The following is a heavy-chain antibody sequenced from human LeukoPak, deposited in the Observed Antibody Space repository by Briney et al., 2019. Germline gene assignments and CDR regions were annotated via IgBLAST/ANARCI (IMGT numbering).Heavy chain of an antibody. CDR1: GGTFSSYA. V-gene: IGHV1-69*10. Sequence: GASVTVSCTASGGTFSSYAISWVRQAPGQGLEWMGWIITIFGITNYAQTFQGRVTITADKSTSTAYMELSSLRSEDTAVYYCAKETTYYYDSSGFLGFQHWGQGTLVTVSS. CDR3: AKETTYYYDSSGFLGFQH. CDR2: IITIFGIT. J-gene: IGHJ1*01. D-gene: IGHD3-22*01.